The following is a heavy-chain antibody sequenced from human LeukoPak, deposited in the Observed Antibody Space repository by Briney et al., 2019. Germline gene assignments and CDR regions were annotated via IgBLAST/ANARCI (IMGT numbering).Heavy chain of an antibody. Sequence: SETLSLTCAVSGYSISSGYYWGWLRQPPGTGLEWIGCIYHSGSTYYNPSLKSRVTISVDTSKNQFSLKLSSVTAADTAVYYCARCSLGERFLPNYFDYWGQGTLVTVSS. CDR1: GYSISSGYY. CDR2: IYHSGST. CDR3: ARCSLGERFLPNYFDY. J-gene: IGHJ4*02. V-gene: IGHV4-38-2*01. D-gene: IGHD3-16*01.